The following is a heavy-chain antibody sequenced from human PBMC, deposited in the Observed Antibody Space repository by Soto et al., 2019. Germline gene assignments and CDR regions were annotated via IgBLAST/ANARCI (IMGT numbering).Heavy chain of an antibody. J-gene: IGHJ6*02. CDR1: GYSFTTYG. CDR2: ISGYNGIT. Sequence: QVQLVQSRGEVKKPGASVKVSCKTSGYSFTTYGISWVRQAPGQGLEWMGWISGYNGITNYAQNLQGRVTMTTDTSTSTAYMELRSLRSDDTAVYYCAREGPAPYYYYGMDVWGQGSTVTVSS. CDR3: AREGPAPYYYYGMDV. V-gene: IGHV1-18*01.